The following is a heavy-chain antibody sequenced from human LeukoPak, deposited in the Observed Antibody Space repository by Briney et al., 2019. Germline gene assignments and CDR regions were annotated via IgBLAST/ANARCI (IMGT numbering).Heavy chain of an antibody. CDR3: ARARLPFLEWQPPGY. Sequence: GGSLRLSCAVSGFTFSNYGMHWVRQAPGKGLEWVAVISYDGSNKDYVDSVKGRFSISRDNSKNTLDLQMNSLRGEDTAVYYCARARLPFLEWQPPGYWGQGTLVTVSS. CDR1: GFTFSNYG. V-gene: IGHV3-30*03. D-gene: IGHD3-3*02. CDR2: ISYDGSNK. J-gene: IGHJ4*02.